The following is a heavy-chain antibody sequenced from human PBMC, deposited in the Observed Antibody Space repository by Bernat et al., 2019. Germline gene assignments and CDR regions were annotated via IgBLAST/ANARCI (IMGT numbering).Heavy chain of an antibody. V-gene: IGHV3-74*01. CDR2: LNSDGSST. J-gene: IGHJ5*02. CDR1: GFTFSSHW. CDR3: ASGGTAWFDP. D-gene: IGHD3-16*01. Sequence: EVQLVESGGGLVQPGGSLRLSCAASGFTFSSHWMHWVRQAPGKGLVWVARLNSDGSSTSYADSVKGRFTISIDNAKNTLYLQMNSLRADDTAVYCCASGGTAWFDPWGQGTLVTVSS.